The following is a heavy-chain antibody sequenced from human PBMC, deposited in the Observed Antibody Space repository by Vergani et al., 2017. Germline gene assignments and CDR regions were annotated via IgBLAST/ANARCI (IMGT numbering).Heavy chain of an antibody. CDR3: ARDRSQTTVTTDDAFDI. D-gene: IGHD4-17*01. CDR2: INPNSGGT. J-gene: IGHJ3*02. Sequence: QVQLVQSGAEVKKPGSSVKVSCKASGGTFSSYTISWVRQAPGQGLEWMGWINPNSGGTNYAQKFQGWVTMTRDTSISTAYMELSRLRSDDTAVYYCARDRSQTTVTTDDAFDIWGQGTMVTVSS. CDR1: GGTFSSYT. V-gene: IGHV1-2*04.